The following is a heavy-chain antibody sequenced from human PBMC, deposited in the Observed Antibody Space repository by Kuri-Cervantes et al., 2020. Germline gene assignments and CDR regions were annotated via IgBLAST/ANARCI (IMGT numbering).Heavy chain of an antibody. CDR2: MYYSGST. CDR3: ARVVGSGSYYPLY. CDR1: GGSISSYS. V-gene: IGHV4-59*01. Sequence: SETMSPACTVSGGSISSYSWSWIRQPPGKGLEWIGYMYYSGSTNYNPALKSRVTISVDTSKNQFSLKLTSVTTADTAVYSCARVVGSGSYYPLYWGQGTLVTVSS. D-gene: IGHD3-10*01. J-gene: IGHJ4*02.